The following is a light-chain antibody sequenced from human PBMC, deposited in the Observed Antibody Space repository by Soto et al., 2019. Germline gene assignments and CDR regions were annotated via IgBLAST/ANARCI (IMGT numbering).Light chain of an antibody. V-gene: IGKV3-15*01. J-gene: IGKJ1*01. CDR3: LQHNSFPRT. Sequence: EIVLTQSPATLSLSPRERATLSCRAGQSVSSNLAWYQQKPGQAPRLLIYGASTRATGIPARFSGSGSGTDFTLSINSLQPEDFATYYCLQHNSFPRTFGQGTKVDIK. CDR2: GAS. CDR1: QSVSSN.